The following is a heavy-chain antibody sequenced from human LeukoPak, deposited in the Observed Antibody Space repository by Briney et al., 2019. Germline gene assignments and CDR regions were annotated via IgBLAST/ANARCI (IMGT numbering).Heavy chain of an antibody. CDR2: INPNSGGT. D-gene: IGHD4-17*01. V-gene: IGHV1-2*02. J-gene: IGHJ5*02. CDR1: GYTFTGYY. Sequence: EASVKVSCKASGYTFTGYYMHWVRQAPGQGLEWMGWINPNSGGTNYAQKFQGRVTMTRDTSISTAYMELSRLRSDDTAVYYCARDFWSYGDYGWFDPWGQGTLVTVSS. CDR3: ARDFWSYGDYGWFDP.